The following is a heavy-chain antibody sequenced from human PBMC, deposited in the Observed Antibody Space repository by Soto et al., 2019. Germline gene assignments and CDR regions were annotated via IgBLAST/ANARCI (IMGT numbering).Heavy chain of an antibody. CDR3: ARAQRVVVPAASFDY. CDR2: INPNSGGI. J-gene: IGHJ4*02. Sequence: ASVKVSCKASGYTFTGYYIHWVRQAPGQGLEWMGWINPNSGGINYAQKFQGRVTMTRDTSISTAYMELSRLRSDDTAVYYCARAQRVVVPAASFDYWGQGSLVTVPQ. CDR1: GYTFTGYY. D-gene: IGHD2-2*01. V-gene: IGHV1-2*02.